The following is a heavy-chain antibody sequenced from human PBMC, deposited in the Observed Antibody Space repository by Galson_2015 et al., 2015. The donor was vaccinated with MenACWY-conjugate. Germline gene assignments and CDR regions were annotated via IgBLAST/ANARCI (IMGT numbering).Heavy chain of an antibody. CDR3: ARNLAGQSGGYRWFVS. CDR2: IKQDGSEK. D-gene: IGHD3-22*01. Sequence: LRLSCAASGFTFSFHWMSWVRQAPGKGLEWVANIKQDGSEKYYVDSVKGRFIISRDNTKNSLYLQMNSLRGEDTAVYYCARNLAGQSGGYRWFVSWGQGTLVTVSS. J-gene: IGHJ5*01. CDR1: GFTFSFHW. V-gene: IGHV3-7*03.